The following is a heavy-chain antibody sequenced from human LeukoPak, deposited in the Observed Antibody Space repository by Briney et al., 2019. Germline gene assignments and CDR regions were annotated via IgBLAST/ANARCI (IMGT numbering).Heavy chain of an antibody. D-gene: IGHD3-16*01. CDR1: GDSISTYH. V-gene: IGHV4-59*01. J-gene: IGHJ4*02. Sequence: SETLSLTCTVSGDSISTYHWNWIRKPPGKGLEWIGYMQSNGNSKYNPSLRSRVTIFIDTSKSQVALILSSVTAADTAVYYCARDKQHSYGRYFDHWGQGALVTVSS. CDR3: ARDKQHSYGRYFDH. CDR2: MQSNGNS.